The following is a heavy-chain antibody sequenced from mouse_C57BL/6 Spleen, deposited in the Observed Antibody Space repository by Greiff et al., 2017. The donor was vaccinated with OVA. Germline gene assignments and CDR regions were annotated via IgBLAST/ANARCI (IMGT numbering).Heavy chain of an antibody. Sequence: EVQGVESGPELVKPGASVKISCKASGYSFTGYYMNWVKQSPEKSLEWIGEINPSTGGTTYNQKFKAKATLTVDKSSSTAYMQLKSLTSEDSAVYYCARSPAYYSNSYAMDYWGQGTSVTVSS. CDR3: ARSPAYYSNSYAMDY. D-gene: IGHD2-5*01. CDR1: GYSFTGYY. V-gene: IGHV1-42*01. CDR2: INPSTGGT. J-gene: IGHJ4*01.